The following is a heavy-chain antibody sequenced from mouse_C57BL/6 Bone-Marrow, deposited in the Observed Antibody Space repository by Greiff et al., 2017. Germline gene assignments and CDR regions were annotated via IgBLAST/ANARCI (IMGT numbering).Heavy chain of an antibody. CDR3: TGGQAWFAY. CDR2: IDPENGAT. V-gene: IGHV14-4*01. Sequence: VQLQQSGAELVRPGASVKLSCTASGFNIKDDYMPWVKQRPEQGLEWIGWIDPENGATEYASQFQGKATITAATSSNTAYLQLSSLTSEDAAVYCWTGGQAWFAYWGQGTLVTVSA. D-gene: IGHD1-1*02. J-gene: IGHJ3*01. CDR1: GFNIKDDY.